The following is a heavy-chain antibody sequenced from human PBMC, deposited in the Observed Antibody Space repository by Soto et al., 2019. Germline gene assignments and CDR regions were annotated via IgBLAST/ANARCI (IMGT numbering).Heavy chain of an antibody. J-gene: IGHJ6*02. Sequence: GGSLRLSCVASGFKFSSYGMHWVRQAPGKGLEWVAVIWYDGSDKYYADSVKGRFTISRDNSKNTVYLQMNSLRAEDTAVYYCAREHCSSTSCYWFYYGMDVWGQGTLVTVSS. CDR1: GFKFSSYG. V-gene: IGHV3-33*01. CDR2: IWYDGSDK. CDR3: AREHCSSTSCYWFYYGMDV. D-gene: IGHD2-2*01.